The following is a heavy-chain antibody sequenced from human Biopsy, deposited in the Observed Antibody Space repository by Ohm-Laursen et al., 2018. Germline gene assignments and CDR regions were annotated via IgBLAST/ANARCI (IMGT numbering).Heavy chain of an antibody. Sequence: SLRLSCSASGFTFSSHAMSWVRQAPGKGLEWVSVISGSGGSTHYADSVKGRFTIPRDNSKNTLFLQMKSLRAEDTAIYYCGRRPFFDYWSAYYVDHWGQGALVTVSS. CDR2: ISGSGGST. D-gene: IGHD3-3*01. V-gene: IGHV3-23*01. CDR1: GFTFSSHA. J-gene: IGHJ5*02. CDR3: GRRPFFDYWSAYYVDH.